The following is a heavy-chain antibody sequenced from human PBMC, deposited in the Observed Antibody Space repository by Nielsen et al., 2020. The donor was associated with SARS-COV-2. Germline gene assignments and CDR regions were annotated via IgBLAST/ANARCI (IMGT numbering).Heavy chain of an antibody. J-gene: IGHJ6*02. D-gene: IGHD2-2*01. Sequence: SLKISCAASGFTFDDYAMHWVRQAPGKGLEWVSGISWNSGSIGYADSVKGRFTISRDNAKNSLYLQMNSLRAEDTALYYCAKDIGVVVPAAPTWYYYGMDVWGQGTTVTVSS. CDR1: GFTFDDYA. CDR2: ISWNSGSI. CDR3: AKDIGVVVPAAPTWYYYGMDV. V-gene: IGHV3-9*01.